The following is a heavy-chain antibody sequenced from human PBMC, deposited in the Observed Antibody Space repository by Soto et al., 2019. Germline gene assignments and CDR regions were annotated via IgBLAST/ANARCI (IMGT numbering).Heavy chain of an antibody. CDR3: AREYYGVLTGYYNDY. Sequence: EVQLVESGGGLVQSGGSPGLSCAASGFSFRSYWMHWVRQAPGKGLVWVARISSDGSSTTYADSANGRFTISRDNAANTLYLQMSSLRAEDTAVYYCAREYYGVLTGYYNDYWGQGTLVTVSS. CDR1: GFSFRSYW. V-gene: IGHV3-74*01. J-gene: IGHJ4*02. D-gene: IGHD3-9*01. CDR2: ISSDGSST.